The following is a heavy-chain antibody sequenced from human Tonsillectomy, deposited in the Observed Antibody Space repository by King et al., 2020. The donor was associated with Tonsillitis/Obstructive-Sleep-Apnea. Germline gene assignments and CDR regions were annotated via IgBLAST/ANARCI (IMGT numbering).Heavy chain of an antibody. J-gene: IGHJ5*02. V-gene: IGHV3-74*01. CDR2: INGDGSST. CDR3: VAGVDP. D-gene: IGHD3-10*01. CDR1: KLTFSRYW. Sequence: EVQLVESGGGLVQPGGSLRLSCAASKLTFSRYWMHWVRQAPGKGLVWVSRINGDGSSTSYADAVKGRFTISRDNAKNTLYLQMNSLRADDTAVYYCVAGVDPWGQGTLVTVSS.